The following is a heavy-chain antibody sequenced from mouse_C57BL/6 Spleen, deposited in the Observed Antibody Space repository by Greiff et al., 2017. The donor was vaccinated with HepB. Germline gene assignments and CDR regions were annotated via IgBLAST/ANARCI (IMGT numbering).Heavy chain of an antibody. CDR1: GYTFTSYW. J-gene: IGHJ1*03. Sequence: QVQLKQPGAELVKPGASVKVSCKASGYTFTSYWMHWVKQRPGQGLEWIGRIHPSDSDTNYNQKFKGKATLTVDKSSSTAYMQLSSLTSEDSAVYYCAIRYGSSYSYWYFDVWGTGTTVTVSS. V-gene: IGHV1-74*01. CDR3: AIRYGSSYSYWYFDV. CDR2: IHPSDSDT. D-gene: IGHD1-1*01.